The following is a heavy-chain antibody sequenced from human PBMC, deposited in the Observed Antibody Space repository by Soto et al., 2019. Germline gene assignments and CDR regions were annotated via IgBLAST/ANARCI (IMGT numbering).Heavy chain of an antibody. CDR3: AKAPKNTKLASPVTASYYYDIGA. J-gene: IGHJ6*03. CDR1: GYTFTNYY. Sequence: ASVKVSCKASGYTFTNYYMHWVRQAPGQGLEWMGVINPSSGDTGFAQKFQGRVTVTRDTSTSTVYMELSSLRSEDTAVYYCAKAPKNTKLASPVTASYYYDIGAWGKGATVT. V-gene: IGHV1-46*03. CDR2: INPSSGDT. D-gene: IGHD2-21*02.